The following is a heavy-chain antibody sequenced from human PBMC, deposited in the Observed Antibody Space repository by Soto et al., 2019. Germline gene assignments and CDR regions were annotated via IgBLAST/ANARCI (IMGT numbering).Heavy chain of an antibody. V-gene: IGHV3-33*01. J-gene: IGHJ4*02. CDR1: GFTFSSYG. D-gene: IGHD6-19*01. Sequence: GGSMRLSCAAAGFTFSSYGRHWVRQAPGKGLEWVAVIWYDGSNKYYADSVKGRFTISRDNSKNTLYLQMNSLRAEDTAVYYCAREAVARTYYFDYWGQGTLVTVSS. CDR2: IWYDGSNK. CDR3: AREAVARTYYFDY.